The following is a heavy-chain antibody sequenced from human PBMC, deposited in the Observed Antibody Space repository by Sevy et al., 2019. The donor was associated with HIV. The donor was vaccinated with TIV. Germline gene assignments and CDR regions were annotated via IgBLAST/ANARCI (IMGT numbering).Heavy chain of an antibody. CDR1: GYSISSGYY. CDR3: ARDDYYDSSGSTSDYYYYYGMDV. Sequence: SETLSLTCTVSGYSISSGYYWGWIRQPPRKGMVWIGSIYHSGSTYYNPSLKSRVTISVDTSKNQFSLKLSSVTAADTAVYYCARDDYYDSSGSTSDYYYYYGMDVWGQGTTVTVSS. J-gene: IGHJ6*02. D-gene: IGHD3-22*01. V-gene: IGHV4-38-2*02. CDR2: IYHSGST.